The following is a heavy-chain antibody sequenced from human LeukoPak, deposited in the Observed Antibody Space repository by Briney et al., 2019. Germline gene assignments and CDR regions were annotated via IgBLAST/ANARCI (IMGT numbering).Heavy chain of an antibody. D-gene: IGHD4-17*01. J-gene: IGHJ5*02. CDR1: GYIFTSYW. Sequence: GESLQISCKGSGYIFTSYWIGWVRPMPGKGLEWMGIIYPGDSDTRYSPSFQGQVTISADKPISTAYLQWSSLKASDTAMYYCAKASDYGDDNWFDPWGQGTLVTVSS. V-gene: IGHV5-51*01. CDR3: AKASDYGDDNWFDP. CDR2: IYPGDSDT.